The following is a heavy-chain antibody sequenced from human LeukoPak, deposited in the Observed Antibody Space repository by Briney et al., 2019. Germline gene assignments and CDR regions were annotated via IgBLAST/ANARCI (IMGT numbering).Heavy chain of an antibody. V-gene: IGHV1-2*02. J-gene: IGHJ3*02. CDR1: GYTLTGYY. D-gene: IGHD3-10*01. CDR3: ARDLGGNYYGNALDI. CDR2: INPNSGGT. Sequence: ASVKVSCKASGYTLTGYYMHWVRQAPGQGLEWMGWINPNSGGTNYAQKFQGRVTMTRDTSISTAYMELSRLRSDDTAVYYCARDLGGNYYGNALDIWGQGTMVTVSS.